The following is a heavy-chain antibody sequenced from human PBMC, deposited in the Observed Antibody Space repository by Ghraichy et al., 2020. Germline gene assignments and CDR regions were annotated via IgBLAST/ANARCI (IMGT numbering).Heavy chain of an antibody. Sequence: GGSLRLSCVASGFTVSSSYMSWVRQAPGKGLEGGSVFYSGGSTYYADSVKGRFTISRDNSKNTVYLQMNSLRAEDTAVYYCARGIATTGTFFDYWGQGTLVTVSS. D-gene: IGHD6-13*01. CDR2: FYSGGST. V-gene: IGHV3-53*01. J-gene: IGHJ4*02. CDR3: ARGIATTGTFFDY. CDR1: GFTVSSSY.